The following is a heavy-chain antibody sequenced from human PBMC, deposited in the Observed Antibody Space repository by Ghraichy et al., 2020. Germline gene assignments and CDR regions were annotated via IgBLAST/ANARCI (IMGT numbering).Heavy chain of an antibody. CDR3: AKAESRSWLGSYYFDY. D-gene: IGHD3-9*01. J-gene: IGHJ4*02. Sequence: SETLALTCTVSGGSISSYYWSWIRQPPGKGLEWIGYIYYSGNTNYNPSLKSRVTISVDTSKNQFSLKLSSVTAADTAVYYCAKAESRSWLGSYYFDYWGQGTLVTVSS. CDR2: IYYSGNT. V-gene: IGHV4-59*08. CDR1: GGSISSYY.